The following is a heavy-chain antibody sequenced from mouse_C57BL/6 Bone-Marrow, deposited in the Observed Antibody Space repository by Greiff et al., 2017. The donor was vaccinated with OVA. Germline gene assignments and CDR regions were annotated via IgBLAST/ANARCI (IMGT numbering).Heavy chain of an antibody. Sequence: QVQLQQSGAELARPGASVKLSCTASGYNFTGYGIRWVKQRPGQGLEWIGEIYPRSGNTYYNEKFKGKATLTADKSSSTAYLELRSLTSEDSAVYFCAWYPFDYWGQGTTLTVSS. CDR3: AWYPFDY. CDR1: GYNFTGYG. J-gene: IGHJ2*01. D-gene: IGHD1-1*02. CDR2: IYPRSGNT. V-gene: IGHV1-81*01.